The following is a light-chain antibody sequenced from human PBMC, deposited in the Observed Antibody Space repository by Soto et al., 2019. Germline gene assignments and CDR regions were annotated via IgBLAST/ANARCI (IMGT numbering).Light chain of an antibody. CDR3: SSYTSSSTYV. CDR1: SGDVGGYNY. Sequence: QSVLTQPASVSGSPGQSITISCTGTSGDVGGYNYVSWYQQHPGKAPKLMIYEVSNRPSGVSNRFSGSKSGNTASLTISGLQAEDEADYYCSSYTSSSTYVFGTGTKATAL. V-gene: IGLV2-14*01. J-gene: IGLJ1*01. CDR2: EVS.